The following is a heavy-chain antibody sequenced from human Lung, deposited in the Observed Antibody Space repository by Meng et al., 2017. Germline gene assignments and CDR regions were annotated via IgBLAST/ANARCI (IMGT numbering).Heavy chain of an antibody. V-gene: IGHV4-34*01. CDR2: INHSGST. CDR1: RGSFSDYY. Sequence: QLQLQTWGSVLLNPSETLSLTCVVSRGSFSDYYCSWIRQPPGKGLEWIGEINHSGSTNYNPSLESRATISVDTSQNNLSLKLSSVTAADSAVYYCARGPTTMAHDFDYWGQGTLVTVSS. CDR3: ARGPTTMAHDFDY. D-gene: IGHD4-11*01. J-gene: IGHJ4*02.